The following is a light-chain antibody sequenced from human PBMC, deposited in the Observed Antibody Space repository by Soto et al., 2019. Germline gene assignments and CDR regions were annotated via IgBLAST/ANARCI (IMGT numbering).Light chain of an antibody. Sequence: DIVMTQSPDSLAVSLGERATINCKSNQSVFSNSKNRNHLSWYQQKPGQPPKLLIYWATTRESGVHARCSGSGSGTDFTLTVSGLQADDVAIYYCHQYFRSPLTFGGGTKGGIK. CDR2: WAT. CDR1: QSVFSNSKNRNH. CDR3: HQYFRSPLT. V-gene: IGKV4-1*01. J-gene: IGKJ4*01.